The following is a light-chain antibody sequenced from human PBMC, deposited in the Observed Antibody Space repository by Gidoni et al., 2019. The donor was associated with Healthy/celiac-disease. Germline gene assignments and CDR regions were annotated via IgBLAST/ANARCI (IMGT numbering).Light chain of an antibody. CDR3: QQSYSTLLT. J-gene: IGKJ4*01. V-gene: IGKV1-39*01. Sequence: DIKMTQSPSSLSASVGDRVTITCRASQRISSYLNWYQQKPGKAPKLLIYAASSLQSGVPSRFSGSGSGTDFTLTISSLQPEDFATYYCQQSYSTLLTFGGGTKVEIK. CDR1: QRISSY. CDR2: AAS.